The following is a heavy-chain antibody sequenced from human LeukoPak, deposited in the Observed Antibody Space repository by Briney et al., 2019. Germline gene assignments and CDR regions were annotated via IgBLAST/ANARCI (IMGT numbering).Heavy chain of an antibody. D-gene: IGHD3-10*01. J-gene: IGHJ3*02. V-gene: IGHV4-34*01. CDR2: INHSGST. CDR1: GVSFSGYY. Sequence: SETLSLTCAVYGVSFSGYYWSWIRQPPGKGLEWIGEINHSGSTNYNPSLKSRVTISVDTSKNQFSLKLSSVTAADTAVYYCARDPGSGSFEVGGAFDIWGQGTMVTVSS. CDR3: ARDPGSGSFEVGGAFDI.